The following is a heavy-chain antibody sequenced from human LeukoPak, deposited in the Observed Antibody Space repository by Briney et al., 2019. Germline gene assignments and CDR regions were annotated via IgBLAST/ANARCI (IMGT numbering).Heavy chain of an antibody. D-gene: IGHD1-26*01. CDR2: ISTSDSYI. Sequence: PGGSLGLSCAASGFTFSSYNMNWVRQAPGKGLEWVSSISTSDSYIYYADSVKGRFTISRDNAKNSLYLQMNSLRAEDTAVYYCAMTLVGTTTVDYWGQGTLVIVSS. J-gene: IGHJ4*02. V-gene: IGHV3-21*01. CDR1: GFTFSSYN. CDR3: AMTLVGTTTVDY.